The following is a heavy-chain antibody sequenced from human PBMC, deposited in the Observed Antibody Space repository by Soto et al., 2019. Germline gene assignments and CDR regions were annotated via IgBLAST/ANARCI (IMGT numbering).Heavy chain of an antibody. CDR1: GFTVSSNY. J-gene: IGHJ6*03. Sequence: GGSLRLSCAASGFTVSSNYMSWVRQAPGKGLEWVSVIYSGGSTYYADSVKGRFTISRDNSKNTLYLQMNSLRAEDTAVYYCASPTYYDFWSGFFHRNRGHKGPPSSDYYYYMDVWGKGTTVTVSS. CDR3: ASPTYYDFWSGFFHRNRGHKGPPSSDYYYYMDV. V-gene: IGHV3-66*01. D-gene: IGHD3-3*01. CDR2: IYSGGST.